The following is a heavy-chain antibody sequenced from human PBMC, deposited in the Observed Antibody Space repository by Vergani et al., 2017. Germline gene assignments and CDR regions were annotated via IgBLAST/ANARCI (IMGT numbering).Heavy chain of an antibody. Sequence: QLQLQESGPGLVKPSETLSLTCTVSGGSISSSSYYWGWIRQPPGKGLEWIGSIYYSGSTYYNPSLKSRVTISVDTSKNQFSLKLSSVTAADTAVYYCARRYCSSTSCYAYVDYWGQGTLVTVSS. J-gene: IGHJ4*02. D-gene: IGHD2-2*01. CDR2: IYYSGST. CDR1: GGSISSSSYY. CDR3: ARRYCSSTSCYAYVDY. V-gene: IGHV4-39*01.